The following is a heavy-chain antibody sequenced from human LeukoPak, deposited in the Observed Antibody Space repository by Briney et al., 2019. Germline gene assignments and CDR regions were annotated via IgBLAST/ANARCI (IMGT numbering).Heavy chain of an antibody. CDR2: MNPNSGDT. CDR3: ARKLYDFWSGYLNYFDP. Sequence: ASVKVSCKASGYIFSKYDINWVRQAPGQGLEWMGWMNPNSGDTGYAQRFQGRLTMTRNTSTSTAYMELSNLRSEDTAVYYCARKLYDFWSGYLNYFDPWGQGTLVTVSS. CDR1: GYIFSKYD. V-gene: IGHV1-8*01. D-gene: IGHD3/OR15-3a*01. J-gene: IGHJ5*02.